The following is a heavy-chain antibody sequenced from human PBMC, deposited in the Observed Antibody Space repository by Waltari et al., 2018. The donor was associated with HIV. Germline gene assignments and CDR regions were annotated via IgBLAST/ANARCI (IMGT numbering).Heavy chain of an antibody. J-gene: IGHJ4*02. D-gene: IGHD3-10*01. V-gene: IGHV4-59*01. CDR2: VYYNDTI. CDR1: GGSINGYS. CDR3: ARGQNSGSDKYYFDY. Sequence: QVQLQESGPRLVKPSETLSLTCTVSGGSINGYSWNWIRESPGKRLHWIGYVYYNDTINYNPSLKSRVTIPIETSKTQFSLKLSSVTAADTAFYFCARGQNSGSDKYYFDYWGQGTLVTVSS.